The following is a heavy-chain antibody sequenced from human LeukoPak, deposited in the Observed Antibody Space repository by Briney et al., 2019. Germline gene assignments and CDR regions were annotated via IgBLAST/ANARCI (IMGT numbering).Heavy chain of an antibody. Sequence: ASVKVSCKASGYTFTSYGISWVRQAPGQGLERMGWINAYNGNTNYSQKLQGRVNMTTDPSTSTAYMELRSLRSDATAVYYCASTYSSGLFYYFDYWGQGTLVTVSS. D-gene: IGHD6-19*01. V-gene: IGHV1-18*04. CDR3: ASTYSSGLFYYFDY. CDR2: INAYNGNT. CDR1: GYTFTSYG. J-gene: IGHJ4*02.